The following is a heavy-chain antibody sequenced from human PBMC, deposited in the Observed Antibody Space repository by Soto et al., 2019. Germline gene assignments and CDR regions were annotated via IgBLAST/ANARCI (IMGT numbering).Heavy chain of an antibody. D-gene: IGHD1-20*01. CDR2: IYPRDSDT. V-gene: IGHV5-51*07. J-gene: IGHJ4*02. CDR3: VRHTDNRPAFGH. Sequence: HQMPGKGLEWMGIIYPRDSDTRYDPSFQGQVTISADKSISTAYLQWSSLRASDTAMYYCVRHTDNRPAFGHRGQRTLLTVHS.